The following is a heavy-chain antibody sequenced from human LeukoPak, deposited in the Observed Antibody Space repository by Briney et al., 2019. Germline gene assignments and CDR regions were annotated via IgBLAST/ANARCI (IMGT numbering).Heavy chain of an antibody. CDR1: GGSISSYY. Sequence: PSETLSLTCTVSGGSISSYYWSWIRQPPGKGQEWIGYIYYSGSTNYNPSLKSRVTISVDTSKNQFSLKLSSVTAADTAVYYCASLAATEENDYWGQGTLVTVSS. CDR2: IYYSGST. D-gene: IGHD2-15*01. CDR3: ASLAATEENDY. J-gene: IGHJ4*02. V-gene: IGHV4-59*01.